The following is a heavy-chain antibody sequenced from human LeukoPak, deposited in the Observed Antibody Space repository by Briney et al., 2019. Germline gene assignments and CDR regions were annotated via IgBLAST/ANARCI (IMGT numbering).Heavy chain of an antibody. V-gene: IGHV4-34*01. CDR3: ARGLPTGTASDY. J-gene: IGHJ4*02. D-gene: IGHD1-1*01. CDR1: GGSFSGYY. Sequence: SETLSLTCAVYGGSFSGYYWSWIRQPPGKGLEWIGEINHSGSTNYNPSLKSRVTISVDTSKNQFSLKLSSVTAADTTVYYCARGLPTGTASDYWGQGALVTVSS. CDR2: INHSGST.